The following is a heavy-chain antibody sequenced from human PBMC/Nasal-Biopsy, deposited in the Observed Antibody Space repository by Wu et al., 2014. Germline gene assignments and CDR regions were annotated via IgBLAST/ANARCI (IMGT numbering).Heavy chain of an antibody. V-gene: IGHV3-33*01. CDR1: GFTFSNYG. Sequence: LRLSCAASGFTFSNYGIHWVRQAPGKGLEWVAFIWNDGSDKYHADSVKGRFTISRDNSKNTLYLQMNSLRAEDTAVYYCARDSAVAAPWYYFYGMDVWGPRDHGHRLL. D-gene: IGHD6-19*01. J-gene: IGHJ6*02. CDR3: ARDSAVAAPWYYFYGMDV. CDR2: IWNDGSDK.